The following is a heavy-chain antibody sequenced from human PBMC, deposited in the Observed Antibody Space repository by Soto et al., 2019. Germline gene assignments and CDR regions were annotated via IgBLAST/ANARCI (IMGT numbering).Heavy chain of an antibody. CDR1: GGSISSYY. V-gene: IGHV4-59*01. CDR3: ARIRSGADYGDYFDY. CDR2: IYYSGST. Sequence: QVQLQESGPGLVKPSETLSLTCTVSGGSISSYYWSWIRQPPGKGLEWIGYIYYSGSTHYNPSLKSRVTISVDTSKNQFSLKLSSVTAADTAVYYCARIRSGADYGDYFDYWGQGTLVTVSS. J-gene: IGHJ4*02. D-gene: IGHD4-17*01.